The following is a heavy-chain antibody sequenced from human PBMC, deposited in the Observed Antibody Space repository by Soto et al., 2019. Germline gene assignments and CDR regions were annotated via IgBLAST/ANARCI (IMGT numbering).Heavy chain of an antibody. CDR1: GYTFTSYG. J-gene: IGHJ4*02. CDR2: IRAYNGNT. V-gene: IGHV1-18*01. Sequence: QVQLVQSGAEVKKPGASVKVSCKASGYTFTSYGISWVRQAPGQGLEWMGWIRAYNGNTNYAQKLEGRVTMTTDTPPRTAYMELRSVSSDDTAVYYCARDLPPKDYWGQGTLVTVSS. CDR3: ARDLPPKDY.